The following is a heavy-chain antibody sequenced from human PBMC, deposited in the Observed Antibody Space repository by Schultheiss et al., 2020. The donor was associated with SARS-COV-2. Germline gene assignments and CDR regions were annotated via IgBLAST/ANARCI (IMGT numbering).Heavy chain of an antibody. CDR1: GFTFSSYW. Sequence: GGSLRLSCAASGFTFSSYWMHWVRQAPGKGLVWVSHINSDGSSTTYADSVKGRFTISRDNAKNTLYLQMNSLRAEDTAVYYCARAKWPQLPQGWGQGTLVTVDS. D-gene: IGHD1-7*01. CDR2: INSDGSST. CDR3: ARAKWPQLPQG. J-gene: IGHJ4*02. V-gene: IGHV3-74*01.